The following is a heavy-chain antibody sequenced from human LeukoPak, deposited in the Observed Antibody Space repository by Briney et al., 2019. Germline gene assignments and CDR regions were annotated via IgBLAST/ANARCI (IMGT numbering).Heavy chain of an antibody. J-gene: IGHJ4*02. CDR3: ARGLDILGY. CDR2: IYYSGGT. Sequence: SETLSLTCTVSGGSISSSSYYWGWIRQPPGKGLEWIGSIYYSGGTYYNPSLKSRVTISVDTSKNQFSLKLSSVTAADTAVYYCARGLDILGYWGQGTLVTVSS. V-gene: IGHV4-39*07. D-gene: IGHD3-9*01. CDR1: GGSISSSSYY.